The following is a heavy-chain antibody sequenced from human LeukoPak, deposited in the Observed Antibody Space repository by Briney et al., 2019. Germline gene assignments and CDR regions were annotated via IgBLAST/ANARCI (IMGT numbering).Heavy chain of an antibody. CDR1: GFTFSSYS. D-gene: IGHD1-26*01. V-gene: IGHV3-48*02. Sequence: PRGSLRLSCAASGFTFSSYSMNWVRQAPGKGLEWVSYISSGSSTIYYADSVKGRFTISRDNAKNSLYLQMNSLRDEDTAVYYCARGQFGSGTDWGQGTLVTVSS. J-gene: IGHJ4*02. CDR3: ARGQFGSGTD. CDR2: ISSGSSTI.